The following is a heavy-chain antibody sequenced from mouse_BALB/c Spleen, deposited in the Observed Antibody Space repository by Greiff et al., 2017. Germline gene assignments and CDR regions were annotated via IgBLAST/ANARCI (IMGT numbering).Heavy chain of an antibody. V-gene: IGHV8-8*01. CDR3: ARITTATYAMDY. CDR2: IWWDDDK. J-gene: IGHJ4*01. D-gene: IGHD1-2*01. Sequence: QVTLKVSGPGILQPSQTLSLTCSFTGFSLRTSGMGVGWIRQPSGKGLEWLAHIWWDDDKRYNPALKSRLTISKETSSNQVFLKIASVDTADTATYYCARITTATYAMDYWGQGTSVTVSS. CDR1: GFSLRTSGMG.